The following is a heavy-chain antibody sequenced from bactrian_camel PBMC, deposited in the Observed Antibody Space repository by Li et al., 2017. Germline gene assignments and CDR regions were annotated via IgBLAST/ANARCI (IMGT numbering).Heavy chain of an antibody. V-gene: IGHV3S55*01. CDR2: IVGDGRT. D-gene: IGHD4*01. J-gene: IGHJ4*01. CDR1: ESIYGTYC. CDR3: AASTRRVFNVVSGPVPQEYSF. Sequence: HVQLVESGGGSVQAGGSLRLSCAASESIYGTYCMGWFRQAPGKEREGVAGIVGDGRTIYADSVKGRFTIFKDRVKRTLYLQMNSLFLEDTAMYFCAASTRRVFNVVSGPVPQEYSFWGQGTQVTVS.